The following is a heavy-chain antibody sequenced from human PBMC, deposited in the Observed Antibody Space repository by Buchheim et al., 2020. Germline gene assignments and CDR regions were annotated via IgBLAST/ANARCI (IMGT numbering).Heavy chain of an antibody. Sequence: QVQLVESGGGLVKPGGSLRLSCAASGFTFSHYYMSWIRQAPGKGLEWVSYISSSGSTIYYADSVKGRFTISRENAKKSLELQMNSLRAEDTAVYYCARSGVQGVLSRVYYYGLDVWGQGTT. V-gene: IGHV3-11*01. J-gene: IGHJ6*02. CDR1: GFTFSHYY. D-gene: IGHD3-10*01. CDR2: ISSSGSTI. CDR3: ARSGVQGVLSRVYYYGLDV.